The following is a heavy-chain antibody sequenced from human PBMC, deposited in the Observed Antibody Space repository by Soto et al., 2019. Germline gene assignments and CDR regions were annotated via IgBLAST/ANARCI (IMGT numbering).Heavy chain of an antibody. D-gene: IGHD3-3*01. J-gene: IGHJ4*02. Sequence: PGGSLRLSCAASGFTFSSYAMHWVRQAPGKGLEWVAVISYDGSDNYDADSVKGRFTISRDNSKNTLYLQMNSLRAEDTAVYYCARDQRSAGVAIVYWGQGTLVTVSS. CDR2: ISYDGSDN. V-gene: IGHV3-30-3*01. CDR1: GFTFSSYA. CDR3: ARDQRSAGVAIVY.